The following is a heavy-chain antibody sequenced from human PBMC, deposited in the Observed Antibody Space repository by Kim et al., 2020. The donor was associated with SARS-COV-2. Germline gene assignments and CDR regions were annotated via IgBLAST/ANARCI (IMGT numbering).Heavy chain of an antibody. V-gene: IGHV3-23*01. CDR3: AKGDSSGCDVYFEN. J-gene: IGHJ1*01. D-gene: IGHD6-19*01. Sequence: ADALKARFTISRDTSRNTLYLQMNSLRAEDTAVYYCAKGDSSGCDVYFENWGQGTQVTVSS.